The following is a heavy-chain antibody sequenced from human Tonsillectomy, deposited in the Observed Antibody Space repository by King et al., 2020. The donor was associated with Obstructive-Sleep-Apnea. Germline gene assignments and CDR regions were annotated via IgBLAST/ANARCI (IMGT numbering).Heavy chain of an antibody. D-gene: IGHD2-2*01. J-gene: IGHJ4*02. CDR3: AREYCSRTSCYDGLDY. CDR1: RFTFSSYS. Sequence: VQLVESGGGLVQPGGSLRLSCAASRFTFSSYSMNWVRQAPGKGLEWVSYISSSRSTIYYADSVKGRFTISRDNHKNSLYLHLNSLRAEDTAVYYCAREYCSRTSCYDGLDYWGQGTLVTVSS. V-gene: IGHV3-48*04. CDR2: ISSSRSTI.